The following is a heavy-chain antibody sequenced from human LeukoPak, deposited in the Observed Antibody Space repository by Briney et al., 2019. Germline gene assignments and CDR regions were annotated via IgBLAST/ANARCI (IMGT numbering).Heavy chain of an antibody. V-gene: IGHV1-18*01. CDR1: GYTFTSYG. CDR3: ARHPLCIVGATKRFDY. Sequence: ASVKVSCKASGYTFTSYGISWVRQAPGHGLEWMGWISAYNGNTNYAQKLQGRVTMTTDTSTTTAYMELRSLRSDDTAVYYCARHPLCIVGATKRFDYWGQGTLVTVSS. CDR2: ISAYNGNT. D-gene: IGHD1-26*01. J-gene: IGHJ4*02.